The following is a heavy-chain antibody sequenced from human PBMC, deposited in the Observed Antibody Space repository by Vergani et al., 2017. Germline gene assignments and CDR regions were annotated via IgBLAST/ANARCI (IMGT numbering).Heavy chain of an antibody. CDR3: ARDQLRYFDWSRYGMDV. Sequence: QVQLVQSGAEVKKPGSSVKVSCKASGGTFSSYAISWVRQAPGQGLEWMGRIIPILGIANYAQKFQGRVTITADKSTSTAYMELSSLRSDDTAVYYCARDQLRYFDWSRYGMDVWGQGTTVTVSS. CDR1: GGTFSSYA. V-gene: IGHV1-69*04. J-gene: IGHJ6*02. CDR2: IIPILGIA. D-gene: IGHD3-9*01.